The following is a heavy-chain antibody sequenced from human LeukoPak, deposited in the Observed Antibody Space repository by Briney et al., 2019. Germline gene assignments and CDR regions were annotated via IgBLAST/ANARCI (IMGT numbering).Heavy chain of an antibody. V-gene: IGHV3-23*01. CDR1: GFTFHNHG. CDR2: ISGSGGST. D-gene: IGHD3-16*01. CDR3: AKSPGNYYYGMDV. J-gene: IGHJ6*02. Sequence: GGSLRLSCEASGFTFHNHGMSWVRQAPGKGLEWVSAISGSGGSTYYADSVKGRFTISRDNFKNTLYLQMSSLRAEDTAVYYCAKSPGNYYYGMDVWGQGTTVTVSS.